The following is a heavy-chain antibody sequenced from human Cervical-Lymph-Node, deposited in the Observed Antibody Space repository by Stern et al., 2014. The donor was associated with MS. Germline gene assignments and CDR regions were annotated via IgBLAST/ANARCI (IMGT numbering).Heavy chain of an antibody. D-gene: IGHD2-8*01. CDR1: GFTFSSAW. Sequence: EVQLVESGGGVVQPGGSLRLSCVASGFTFSSAWMHWVRQAPGKGLVWDSRINSDGSRTTHADSAKGRFPLSRENAKKTLYLQMDSLRAEDTAVYYCARSNYGMDVWGQGTTVTVSS. CDR3: ARSNYGMDV. V-gene: IGHV3-74*02. J-gene: IGHJ6*02. CDR2: INSDGSRT.